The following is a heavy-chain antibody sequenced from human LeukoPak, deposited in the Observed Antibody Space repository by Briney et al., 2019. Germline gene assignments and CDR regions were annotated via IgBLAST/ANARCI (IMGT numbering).Heavy chain of an antibody. CDR2: INHSGST. CDR3: ARRNSLRYFD. CDR1: GGSFSGYY. D-gene: IGHD3-9*01. Sequence: PSETLSLTCAVYGGSFSGYYWSWIRQPPGKGLEWIGEINHSGSTNYNPSLKSRVTISVDTSKNQFSRKLSSVTAADTAVYYCARRNSLRYFDWSQGTLVTVSS. V-gene: IGHV4-34*01. J-gene: IGHJ4*02.